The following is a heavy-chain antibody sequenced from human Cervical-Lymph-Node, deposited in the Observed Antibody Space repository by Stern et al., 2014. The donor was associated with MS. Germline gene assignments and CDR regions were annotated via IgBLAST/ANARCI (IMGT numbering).Heavy chain of an antibody. D-gene: IGHD1-26*01. J-gene: IGHJ4*02. CDR3: ARGWVYPEY. CDR2: ISVDGCEK. V-gene: IGHV3-7*01. CDR1: GFTFSSYW. Sequence: VQLVESGGGLVQPGGSLRLSCAASGFTFSSYWMSWVRQAPGKGLEWMASISVDGCEKYYVDSVKGRFTISRDNAKNSLYLQMNTLRAEDTAVYYCARGWVYPEYWGQGTLVTVSS.